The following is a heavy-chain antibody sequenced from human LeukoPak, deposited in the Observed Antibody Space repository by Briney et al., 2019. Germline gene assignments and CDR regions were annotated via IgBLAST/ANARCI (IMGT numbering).Heavy chain of an antibody. CDR2: ISTYNGDT. D-gene: IGHD2/OR15-2a*01. V-gene: IGHV1-18*01. Sequence: GASVKVSCKASGYTFTSYGITWVRQAPGQGLEWMGWISTYNGDTNYAQKLQGRVTMTRDMSTSSFYMDLSSLRSEDTAVYYCARDLSHRRVSDKNYYMDVWGKGTTVTVSS. CDR3: ARDLSHRRVSDKNYYMDV. CDR1: GYTFTSYG. J-gene: IGHJ6*03.